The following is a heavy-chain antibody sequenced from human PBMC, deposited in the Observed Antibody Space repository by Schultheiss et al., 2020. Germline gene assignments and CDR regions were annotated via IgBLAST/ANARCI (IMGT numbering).Heavy chain of an antibody. CDR1: GGSISSGGYS. CDR3: ARAVQAVAGANWFDP. Sequence: SETLSLTCTVSGGSISSGGYSWSWIRQPPGKGLEWIGYIYYSGSTYYNPSLKSRVTISVDTSKNQFSLKLSSVTAADTAVYYCARAVQAVAGANWFDPWGQGTLVTVSS. V-gene: IGHV4-30-4*07. J-gene: IGHJ5*02. CDR2: IYYSGST. D-gene: IGHD6-19*01.